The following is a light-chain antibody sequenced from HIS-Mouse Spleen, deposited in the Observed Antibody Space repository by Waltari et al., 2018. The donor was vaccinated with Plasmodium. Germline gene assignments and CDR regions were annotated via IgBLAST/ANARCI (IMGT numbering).Light chain of an antibody. CDR1: SSDVGGYNY. J-gene: IGLJ2*01. Sequence: QSALTQPRSVSGSPGQSVTISCTGTSSDVGGYNYVSWYQQHPGKAPKLMIYDVSKRPSGVPDRFSCSKSGNTAFLTISGLQAEDEADYYCCSYAGSYTWVFGGGTKLTVL. V-gene: IGLV2-11*01. CDR3: CSYAGSYTWV. CDR2: DVS.